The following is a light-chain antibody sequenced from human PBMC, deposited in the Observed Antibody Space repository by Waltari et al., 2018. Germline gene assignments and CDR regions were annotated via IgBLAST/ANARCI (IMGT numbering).Light chain of an antibody. J-gene: IGKJ1*01. CDR3: QRYYSPLTWT. CDR2: WAS. V-gene: IGKV4-1*01. CDR1: QSVFYSSNNKNY. Sequence: DIVMTQSPDSLAVSLGERATIHCTSSQSVFYSSNNKNYLAWYQQKPGHPPKLLIYWASTRQSGVPDRFSGSGSGTDFTLTINSLQAEDVAIYYCQRYYSPLTWTFGQGTKVEIK.